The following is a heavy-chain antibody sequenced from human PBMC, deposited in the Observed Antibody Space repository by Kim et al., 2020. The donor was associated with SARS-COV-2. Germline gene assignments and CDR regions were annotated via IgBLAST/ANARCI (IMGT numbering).Heavy chain of an antibody. CDR3: ARGHLAPRPYYYYMDV. Sequence: KFQGRVTMTRNTSISTAYMELSSLRSEDTAVYYCARGHLAPRPYYYYMDVWGKGTTVTVSS. D-gene: IGHD2-15*01. V-gene: IGHV1-8*01. J-gene: IGHJ6*03.